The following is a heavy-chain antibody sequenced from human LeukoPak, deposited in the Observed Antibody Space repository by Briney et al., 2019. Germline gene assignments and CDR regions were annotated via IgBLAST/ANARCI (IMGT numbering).Heavy chain of an antibody. J-gene: IGHJ6*02. Sequence: ASVKVSCKASGYTFTSYYMHWVRQVPGQGLEWMGWISAHHGNTNYAQKLRGRLSMTTDTTTSTVYMELRGLRSDDTAVYYCARDLGQQLNYYYYGMDVWGQGTTVTVSS. CDR1: GYTFTSYY. V-gene: IGHV1-18*01. CDR3: ARDLGQQLNYYYYGMDV. CDR2: ISAHHGNT. D-gene: IGHD6-13*01.